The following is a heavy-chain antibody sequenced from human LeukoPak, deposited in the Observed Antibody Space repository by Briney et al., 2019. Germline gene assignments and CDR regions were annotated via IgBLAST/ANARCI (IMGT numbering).Heavy chain of an antibody. V-gene: IGHV5-51*01. D-gene: IGHD2-2*01. CDR1: GYSFTTYW. CDR2: IYPGDSDT. J-gene: IGHJ5*02. Sequence: GEALKISCKGSGYSFTTYWLGWVRQMPGKGLEWMGIIYPGDSDTRYSPSFQGQVTISADKSISTAYLQWSSLKASDTAMYYCARGIYCSSTSCSHWFDPWGQGTLVTVSS. CDR3: ARGIYCSSTSCSHWFDP.